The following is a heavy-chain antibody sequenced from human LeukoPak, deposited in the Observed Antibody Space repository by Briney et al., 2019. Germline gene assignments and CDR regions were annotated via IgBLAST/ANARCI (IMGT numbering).Heavy chain of an antibody. CDR1: GYTFSTYG. D-gene: IGHD3-22*01. CDR3: ARGDLPYDSSVYHRVFDY. CDR2: ISGYNGNT. J-gene: IGHJ4*02. V-gene: IGHV1-18*01. Sequence: ASVKVSCKASGYTFSTYGISWVRQAPGQGLEWMGWISGYNGNTAYAQKLQGRVTMTTDTSTSTAYMELRSLRSDDTAVYYCARGDLPYDSSVYHRVFDYWGQGTLVTASS.